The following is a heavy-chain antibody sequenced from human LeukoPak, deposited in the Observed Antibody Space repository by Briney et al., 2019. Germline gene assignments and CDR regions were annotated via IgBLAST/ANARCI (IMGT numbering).Heavy chain of an antibody. V-gene: IGHV4-34*01. Sequence: SETLSLTCAVLGGFFRGYYWSWIRQSPGKGLKWIGEINHGGSTNYNPSLRSRVTISIDTSNNQFSLKLTSVTAADTALYFCARSRLWPTGTVDIWDQGAMVTVSS. D-gene: IGHD2-8*02. CDR2: INHGGST. CDR1: GGFFRGYY. CDR3: ARSRLWPTGTVDI. J-gene: IGHJ3*02.